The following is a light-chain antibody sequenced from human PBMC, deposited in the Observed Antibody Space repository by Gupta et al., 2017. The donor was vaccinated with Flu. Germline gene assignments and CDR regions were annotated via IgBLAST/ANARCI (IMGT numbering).Light chain of an antibody. J-gene: IGKJ2*01. CDR2: AAS. CDR3: QKSYITLRYT. Sequence: DLQMTQSPSSLSASVGDRVTITCRASQSISSYLNWYQQKPGKAPKLLIYAASSLQSGVPSRFSGSGSGTDYTLTISSLQPEDYATDYCQKSYITLRYTFGQGTKLEIK. V-gene: IGKV1-39*01. CDR1: QSISSY.